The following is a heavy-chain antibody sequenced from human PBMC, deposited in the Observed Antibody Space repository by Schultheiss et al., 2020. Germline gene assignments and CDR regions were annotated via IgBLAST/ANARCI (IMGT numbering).Heavy chain of an antibody. CDR1: GGSISSGDYY. CDR3: ARGVTMVRGVIRYFDY. V-gene: IGHV4-30-4*01. D-gene: IGHD3-10*01. Sequence: TLSLTCTVSGGSISSGDYYWSWIRQPPGKGLEWIGYIYYSGSTYYNPSLKSRVTISVDTSKNQFSLKLSSVTAADTAVYYCARGVTMVRGVIRYFDYWGQGTLVTVS. J-gene: IGHJ4*02. CDR2: IYYSGST.